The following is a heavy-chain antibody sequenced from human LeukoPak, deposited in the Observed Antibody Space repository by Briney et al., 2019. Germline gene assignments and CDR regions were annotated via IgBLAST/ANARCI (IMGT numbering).Heavy chain of an antibody. D-gene: IGHD2-15*01. CDR1: GGTFSSYA. Sequence: ASVKVSCKASGGTFSSYATSWVRQAPGQGLEWMGRIIPIFGIANYAQKFQGRVTITADKSTSTAYMELSSLRSEDTAVYYCARATDCNGGSCYRDYWGQGTLVTVSS. J-gene: IGHJ4*02. CDR3: ARATDCNGGSCYRDY. V-gene: IGHV1-69*04. CDR2: IIPIFGIA.